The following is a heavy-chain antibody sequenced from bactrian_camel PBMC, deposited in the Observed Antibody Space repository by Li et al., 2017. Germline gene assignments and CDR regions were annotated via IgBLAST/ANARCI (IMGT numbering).Heavy chain of an antibody. Sequence: QVQLVESGGGLVQPGGSLRLSCVVSGAYAVGWFRQAPDKGREGVAALYTSGGTYYADSVKERFTISRDSSTDTVYLQMNSLKPEDTAMYYCAAGPCGGRWYVLRETDFPSWGQGTQVTVSS. J-gene: IGHJ6*01. CDR1: GAYA. D-gene: IGHD6*01. CDR3: AAGPCGGRWYVLRETDFPS. V-gene: IGHV3S53*01. CDR2: LYTSGGT.